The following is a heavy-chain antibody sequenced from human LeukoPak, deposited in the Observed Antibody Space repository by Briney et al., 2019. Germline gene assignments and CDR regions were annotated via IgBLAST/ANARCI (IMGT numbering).Heavy chain of an antibody. D-gene: IGHD3-3*01. V-gene: IGHV4-34*01. J-gene: IGHJ4*02. CDR2: INHSGST. CDR3: ARAQYDSPDY. CDR1: GGSFGGYY. Sequence: SETLSLTCAVYGGSFGGYYWSWIRQPPGKGLEWIGEINHSGSTNYNPSLKSRVTISVDTSKNQFSLKLSSVTAADTAVYYCARAQYDSPDYWGQGTLVTVSS.